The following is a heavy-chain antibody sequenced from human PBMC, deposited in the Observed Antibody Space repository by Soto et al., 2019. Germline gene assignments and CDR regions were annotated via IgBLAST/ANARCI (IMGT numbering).Heavy chain of an antibody. Sequence: QVQLVQSGAEVRKPGASVKVSCKASGYTFTTYYMHWVRQAPGQGLEWMGIINPSGGSTSYAQKFQGRVTMTRDTSTSTVYMELSSLRPEDTALYYCARGVVAPPLGYLGQGTLVTVSS. CDR2: INPSGGST. J-gene: IGHJ4*02. V-gene: IGHV1-46*01. D-gene: IGHD2-2*01. CDR1: GYTFTTYY. CDR3: ARGVVAPPLGY.